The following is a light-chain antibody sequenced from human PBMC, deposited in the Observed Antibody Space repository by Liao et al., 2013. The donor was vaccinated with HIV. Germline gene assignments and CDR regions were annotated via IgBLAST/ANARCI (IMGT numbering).Light chain of an antibody. V-gene: IGLV3-1*01. J-gene: IGLJ3*02. Sequence: LTQPPSVSVSPGQTASITCSGDKLGDKYACWYQQKPGQSPVLVIYQDNKRPSGIPERFSGSNSGNTATLTISGTQALDEADYYCQAWDSSTWVFGGGTKLTVL. CDR1: KLGDKY. CDR3: QAWDSSTWV. CDR2: QDN.